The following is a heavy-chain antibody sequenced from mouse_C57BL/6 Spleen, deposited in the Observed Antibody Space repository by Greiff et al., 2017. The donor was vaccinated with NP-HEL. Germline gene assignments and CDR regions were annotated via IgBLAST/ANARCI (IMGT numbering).Heavy chain of an antibody. CDR1: GYTFTSYW. V-gene: IGHV1-64*01. J-gene: IGHJ1*03. CDR3: ARNPFYYGSSWYFDV. D-gene: IGHD1-1*01. CDR2: IHPNSGST. Sequence: VQLQQPGAELVKPGASVKLSCKASGYTFTSYWMHWVKQRPGQGLEWIGMIHPNSGSTNYNEKFKSKATLTVDKSSSTAYMQLSSLTSEDSAVYYCARNPFYYGSSWYFDVWGTGTTVTVSS.